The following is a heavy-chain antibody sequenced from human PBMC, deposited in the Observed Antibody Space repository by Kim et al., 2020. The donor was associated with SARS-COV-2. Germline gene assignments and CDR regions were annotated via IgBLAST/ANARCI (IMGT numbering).Heavy chain of an antibody. CDR2: INAGNGNT. CDR3: ATYSLVPAAIFYGGYGLDV. V-gene: IGHV1-3*01. Sequence: ASVKVSCKASGSTFTNFAMHWVRQAPGQRLEWMGWINAGNGNTKYSQKFQGRVTITRDTSASTAYMEVSSLRSEDTAVFYCATYSLVPAAIFYGGYGLDV. CDR1: GSTFTNFA. J-gene: IGHJ6*01. D-gene: IGHD2-2*02.